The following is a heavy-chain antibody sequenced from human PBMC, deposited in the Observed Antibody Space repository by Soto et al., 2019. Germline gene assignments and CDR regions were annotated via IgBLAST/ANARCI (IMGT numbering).Heavy chain of an antibody. Sequence: SETLSLTCTVSGGSISSGGYYWSWIRQHPGKGLEWIGYIYYSGSTYYNPSLKSRVTISVDTSKNQFSLKLSSVTAADTAVYYCARGIPQYDSSGYYFDYWGQGTLVTVSS. J-gene: IGHJ4*02. D-gene: IGHD3-22*01. CDR1: GGSISSGGYY. CDR3: ARGIPQYDSSGYYFDY. V-gene: IGHV4-31*03. CDR2: IYYSGST.